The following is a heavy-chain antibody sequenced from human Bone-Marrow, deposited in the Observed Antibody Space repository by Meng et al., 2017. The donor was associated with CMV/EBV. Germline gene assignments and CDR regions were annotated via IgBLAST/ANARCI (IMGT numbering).Heavy chain of an antibody. CDR3: ARNTLSYYGMDV. V-gene: IGHV3-7*01. CDR2: IKQDGSEK. CDR1: GFTFSSYW. J-gene: IGHJ6*02. D-gene: IGHD1/OR15-1a*01. Sequence: GESLKISCAASGFTFSSYWMSWVRQAPGKGLEWVANIKQDGSEKYYVDSVKGRFTISRDNAKNSLYLQLNSLRAEDTAIYYCARNTLSYYGMDVWGQGTTVTVSS.